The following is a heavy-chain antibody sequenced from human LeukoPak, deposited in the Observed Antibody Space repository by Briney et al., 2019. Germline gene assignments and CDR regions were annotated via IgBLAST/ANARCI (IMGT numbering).Heavy chain of an antibody. J-gene: IGHJ4*02. CDR2: IYHSGST. V-gene: IGHV4-38-2*02. CDR3: ARRGLYDILTGWYYFDY. Sequence: SETLSLTCTVSGDSVSAGVYWAWILQPPGKGLEWIVSIYHSGSTYYNPSLKSRVTISVDTSKNQFSLKLSSVTAADTAVYYCARRGLYDILTGWYYFDYWGQGTLVTVSS. CDR1: GDSVSAGVY. D-gene: IGHD3-9*01.